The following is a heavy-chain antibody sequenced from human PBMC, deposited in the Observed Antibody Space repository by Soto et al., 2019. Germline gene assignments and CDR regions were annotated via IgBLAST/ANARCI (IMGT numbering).Heavy chain of an antibody. V-gene: IGHV4-30-4*01. Sequence: SETLSLTCPVSGGSISSGDYYWSCLRQPPGKGLEWIWYIYYSGSTYYNPSLKSRVTISVDTSKNQFSLKLSSVTAADTAVYYCARDRLLWFGELLKDYYYYGMDVWGQGTTVTVSS. CDR1: GGSISSGDYY. CDR3: ARDRLLWFGELLKDYYYYGMDV. CDR2: IYYSGST. D-gene: IGHD3-10*01. J-gene: IGHJ6*02.